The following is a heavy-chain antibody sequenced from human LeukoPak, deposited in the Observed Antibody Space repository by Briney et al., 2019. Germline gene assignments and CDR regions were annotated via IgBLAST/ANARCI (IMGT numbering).Heavy chain of an antibody. V-gene: IGHV3-7*01. Sequence: GGSLTLSCAPSGFTFRKYWVSWARQAPGKGLEWVAYIKEDGKREYYVDSVKGRFTIYRDNAKNSLYLQMDNQSAQDTAFYYCATHSEYKSDIWGKGTLVTVSS. D-gene: IGHD1-1*01. CDR1: GFTFRKYW. CDR3: ATHSEYKSDI. CDR2: IKEDGKRE. J-gene: IGHJ4*02.